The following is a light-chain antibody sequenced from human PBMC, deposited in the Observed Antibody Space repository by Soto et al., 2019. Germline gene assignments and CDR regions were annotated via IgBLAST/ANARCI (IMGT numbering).Light chain of an antibody. CDR2: EVN. V-gene: IGLV2-8*01. J-gene: IGLJ3*02. Sequence: QSALTQPPSASGSAGQSVTISCTGTSIDVGGYNYVSRYQQHPCKPPKLMIYEVNTGPSGVPDRFSGSKSGNTASLTVSGLQAEDEADYYCSSYAGSNNLVFGGGTKLTVL. CDR3: SSYAGSNNLV. CDR1: SIDVGGYNY.